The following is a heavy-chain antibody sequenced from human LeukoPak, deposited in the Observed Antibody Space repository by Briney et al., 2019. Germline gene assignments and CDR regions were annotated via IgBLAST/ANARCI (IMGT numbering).Heavy chain of an antibody. D-gene: IGHD3-22*01. V-gene: IGHV4-59*01. Sequence: SETLSLTCAVYGGSFSGYYWSWIRQPPGKGLEWIGYIYYSGSTNYNPSLKSRVTLSVDTSKNQFSLKLSSVTAADTAVYYCARAPYDRFFDYWGQGTLVTVSS. CDR3: ARAPYDRFFDY. CDR2: IYYSGST. J-gene: IGHJ4*02. CDR1: GGSFSGYY.